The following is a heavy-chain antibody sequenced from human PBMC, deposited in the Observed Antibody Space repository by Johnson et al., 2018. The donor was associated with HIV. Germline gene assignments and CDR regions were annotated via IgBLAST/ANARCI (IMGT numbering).Heavy chain of an antibody. CDR1: GFTFSNAW. V-gene: IGHV3-15*02. CDR3: TTPITVTYAFDI. D-gene: IGHD4-11*01. J-gene: IGHJ3*02. Sequence: VQLVESGGALVKPGGSLRLSCAASGFTFSNAWMNWVRQAPGKGLAWVGRIKSQTDGGTTAYAAPAQGRFTISRDDSKNTQYLQMNSLKTEDTAVYYCTTPITVTYAFDIWGQGTMVTVCS. CDR2: IKSQTDGGTT.